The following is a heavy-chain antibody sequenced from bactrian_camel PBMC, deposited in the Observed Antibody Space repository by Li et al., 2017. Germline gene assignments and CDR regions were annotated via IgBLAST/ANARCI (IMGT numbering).Heavy chain of an antibody. V-gene: IGHV3S53*01. D-gene: IGHD5*01. CDR2: INSDNTP. J-gene: IGHJ4*01. CDR1: GFTIEGKG. Sequence: HVQLVESGGGLVQPGGSLLLSCVASGFTIEGKGISWYRQRPGDQARWLGTINSDNTPHYRDMDDVEGRFTLSKDNGKNTVYLHLSSLKVEDTAMYYCEKGSLRAQGTQVTVS. CDR3: EKGSL.